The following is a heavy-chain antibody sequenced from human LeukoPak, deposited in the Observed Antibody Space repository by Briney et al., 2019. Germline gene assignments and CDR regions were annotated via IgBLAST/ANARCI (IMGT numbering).Heavy chain of an antibody. Sequence: PGGSLRLSCAASGFSFNNYGMHWVRQAPGKGLEWLAVISFDGSKNYYADSVKGRLIISRDNSKNTLFLQMNSLRAEDTAIYYCAQDLHFAGFDYWGQGTLVTVSS. CDR2: ISFDGSKN. J-gene: IGHJ4*02. D-gene: IGHD3-3*02. CDR1: GFSFNNYG. V-gene: IGHV3-33*06. CDR3: AQDLHFAGFDY.